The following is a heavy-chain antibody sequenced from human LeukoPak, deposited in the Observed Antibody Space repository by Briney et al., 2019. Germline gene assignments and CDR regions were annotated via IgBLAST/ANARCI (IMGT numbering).Heavy chain of an antibody. V-gene: IGHV3-66*01. J-gene: IGHJ4*02. CDR3: ALQFGGSRFSVFDY. D-gene: IGHD3-16*01. CDR2: IYSGDST. CDR1: GFTVSSNY. Sequence: GGSLRLSCAASGFTVSSNYMSWVRQAPGKGLEWVSVIYSGDSTYYADSVKGRFTISRDNSKNTLYLQMNSLRAEDTAVYYCALQFGGSRFSVFDYWGQGTLVTVSS.